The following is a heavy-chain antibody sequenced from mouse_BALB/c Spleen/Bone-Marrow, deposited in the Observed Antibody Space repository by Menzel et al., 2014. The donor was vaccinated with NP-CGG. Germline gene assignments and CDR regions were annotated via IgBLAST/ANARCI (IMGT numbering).Heavy chain of an antibody. D-gene: IGHD2-4*01. CDR3: ARHAYYDQTEVSFVY. Sequence: EVQGVESGGGLVQPGGSLKLSCATSGFTFSDYYMYWVRQTPEKRLEWVAYISNGGGSTYYPDTVKGRFTISRDNAKNTLYLQLSSLRSEDTALYYCARHAYYDQTEVSFVYWGQGTLVTVSA. V-gene: IGHV5-12*02. CDR1: GFTFSDYY. J-gene: IGHJ3*01. CDR2: ISNGGGST.